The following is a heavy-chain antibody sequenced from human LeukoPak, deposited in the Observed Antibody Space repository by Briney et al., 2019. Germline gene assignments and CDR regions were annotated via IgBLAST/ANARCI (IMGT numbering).Heavy chain of an antibody. CDR3: ARLIGSGSSYKRYFDL. Sequence: GGSLRLSCAASGFTFSNAWMSWVRQAPGKGLEWVANIKQDGSEKYYVDSVKGRFTISRDNAKNSLYLQMSSLRAEDTAVYYCARLIGSGSSYKRYFDLWGRGTLVTVSS. CDR1: GFTFSNAW. D-gene: IGHD3-10*01. CDR2: IKQDGSEK. J-gene: IGHJ2*01. V-gene: IGHV3-7*01.